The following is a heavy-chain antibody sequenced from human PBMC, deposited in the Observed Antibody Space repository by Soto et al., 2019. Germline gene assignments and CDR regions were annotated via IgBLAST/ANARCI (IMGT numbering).Heavy chain of an antibody. V-gene: IGHV3-21*01. CDR2: ISSSSSYI. CDR1: GFTFSSYS. D-gene: IGHD5-18*01. Sequence: EVQLVESGGGLGKPGGSMRLSCAASGFTFSSYSMNWVRQAPGKGLEWVSSISSSSSYIYYADSVKGRFTISRDNAKNSLYLQMNSLRAEDTAVYYCARPATAMVTPYYFDYWVQGTLVTVSS. CDR3: ARPATAMVTPYYFDY. J-gene: IGHJ4*02.